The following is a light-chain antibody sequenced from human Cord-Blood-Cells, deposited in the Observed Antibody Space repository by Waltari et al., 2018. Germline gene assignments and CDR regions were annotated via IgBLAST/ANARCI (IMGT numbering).Light chain of an antibody. V-gene: IGKV3-11*01. Sequence: EIVLTPTPATLSLSPADRATLSCRASQSVSSYLAWYQQKPGQAPRLLIYDASNRATGIPARFSGSGSGTDFTLTISSLEPEDFAVYYCQQRSNWPLTFGGGTKVEIK. CDR1: QSVSSY. J-gene: IGKJ4*01. CDR3: QQRSNWPLT. CDR2: DAS.